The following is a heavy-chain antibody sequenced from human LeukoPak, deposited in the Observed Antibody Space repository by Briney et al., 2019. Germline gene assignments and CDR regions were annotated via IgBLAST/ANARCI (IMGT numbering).Heavy chain of an antibody. D-gene: IGHD1-1*01. CDR2: IQQDGGEK. CDR1: GFTFSIYW. Sequence: PGGSLRLSCAASGFTFSIYWMNWVRQAPGKGLEWVAHIQQDGGEKYYVDSVKGRFTISRDNTKNLLFLQMNGLRVDDTAVYYCARGDDFSGDHWGQGTLVTVSS. J-gene: IGHJ4*02. V-gene: IGHV3-7*04. CDR3: ARGDDFSGDH.